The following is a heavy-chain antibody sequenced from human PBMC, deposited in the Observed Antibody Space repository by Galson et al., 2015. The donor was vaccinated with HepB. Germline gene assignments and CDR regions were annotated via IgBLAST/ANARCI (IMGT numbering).Heavy chain of an antibody. CDR2: ISSSSTI. CDR3: AREKIVGATSPLPWFDP. V-gene: IGHV3-48*02. D-gene: IGHD1-26*01. Sequence: SLRLSCAASGFTFSSYSMNWVRQAPGKGLEWVSYISSSSTIYYADSVKGRFTISRDNAKNSLYLQMNSLRDEDTAVYYCAREKIVGATSPLPWFDPWGQGTLVTVSS. J-gene: IGHJ5*02. CDR1: GFTFSSYS.